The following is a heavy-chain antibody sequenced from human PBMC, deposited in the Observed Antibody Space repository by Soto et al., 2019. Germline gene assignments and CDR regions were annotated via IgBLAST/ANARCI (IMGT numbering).Heavy chain of an antibody. CDR2: IYTSGST. V-gene: IGHV4-4*07. J-gene: IGHJ4*02. CDR3: ASTGWNTGYFDY. Sequence: SETLSLTCTVSVGSISSYYWSWIRQPAGKGLEWIGRIYTSGSTNYNPSLKSRVTMSVDTSKNQFSLKLSSVTAADTAVYYCASTGWNTGYFDYWGQGTLVTVSS. CDR1: VGSISSYY. D-gene: IGHD1-1*01.